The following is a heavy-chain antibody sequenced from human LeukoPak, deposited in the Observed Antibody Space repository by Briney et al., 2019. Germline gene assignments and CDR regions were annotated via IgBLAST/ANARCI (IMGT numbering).Heavy chain of an antibody. J-gene: IGHJ4*02. D-gene: IGHD6-25*01. CDR2: INPDGSET. Sequence: GGSLRLSCADSGFTFSSHWMNWVRQAPGRGLEWVGNINPDGSETYYVGSMKGRFTISRDNAKDSVYLQMNTLRVEDTAVYYCLGSADRGWGQGTLVTVSS. V-gene: IGHV3-7*01. CDR3: LGSADRG. CDR1: GFTFSSHW.